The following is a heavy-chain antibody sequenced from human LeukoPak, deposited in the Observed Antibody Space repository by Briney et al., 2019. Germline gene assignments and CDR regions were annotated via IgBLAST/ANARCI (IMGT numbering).Heavy chain of an antibody. Sequence: GGSLRLSCAASGFTFSSYSMNWVRQAPGKGLEWVSSISSSSSYICYADSVKGRFTISRDNAKNSLYLHMNSLRAEDTAVYYCARDPAYCSSTSCHTFDYWGQGTLVTVSS. D-gene: IGHD2-2*02. V-gene: IGHV3-21*01. J-gene: IGHJ4*02. CDR2: ISSSSSYI. CDR3: ARDPAYCSSTSCHTFDY. CDR1: GFTFSSYS.